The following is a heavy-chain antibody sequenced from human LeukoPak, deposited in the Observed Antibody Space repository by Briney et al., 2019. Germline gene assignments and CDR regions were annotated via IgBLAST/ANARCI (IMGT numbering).Heavy chain of an antibody. CDR3: ARGPIGVRSVDY. CDR2: ISFSGNSI. Sequence: QPGGSLRLSCAASGFIFSDYEMNWVRQAPGKGLEWVSFISFSGNSIYYADSVKGRFTISRDNAKNSLYLQMNSLRAEDTAVYYCARGPIGVRSVDYWGQGTLVTVSS. J-gene: IGHJ4*01. V-gene: IGHV3-48*03. D-gene: IGHD3-16*02. CDR1: GFIFSDYE.